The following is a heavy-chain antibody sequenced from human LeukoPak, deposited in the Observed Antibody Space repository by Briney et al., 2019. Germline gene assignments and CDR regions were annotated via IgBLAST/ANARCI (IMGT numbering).Heavy chain of an antibody. Sequence: SETLSLTCSVSGGSISTYYWNWIRQPAGKGLEWIGRIYASGSTNYNPSLKSRVSISVDTSNNQFSLRLSSVTAADTALYYCARERGAGGYSYGYYYYGMDVWGQGTTVTVSS. CDR3: ARERGAGGYSYGYYYYGMDV. CDR1: GGSISTYY. V-gene: IGHV4-4*07. J-gene: IGHJ6*02. CDR2: IYASGST. D-gene: IGHD5-18*01.